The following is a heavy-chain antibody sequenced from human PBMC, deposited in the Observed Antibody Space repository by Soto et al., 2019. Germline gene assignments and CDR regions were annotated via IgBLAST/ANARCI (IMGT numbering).Heavy chain of an antibody. V-gene: IGHV5-10-1*01. CDR1: GYSFTNYW. J-gene: IGHJ6*02. D-gene: IGHD2-2*01. CDR3: AAPKQLSMGYYYGMDV. Sequence: PGESLKISCKGSGYSFTNYWINWVRQMPGKGLEWVGRIDPSDSYTNYSPSFQGHVTISVDKSISTAYLQWSSLKASDTAMYYCAAPKQLSMGYYYGMDVWGQGTTVTVSS. CDR2: IDPSDSYT.